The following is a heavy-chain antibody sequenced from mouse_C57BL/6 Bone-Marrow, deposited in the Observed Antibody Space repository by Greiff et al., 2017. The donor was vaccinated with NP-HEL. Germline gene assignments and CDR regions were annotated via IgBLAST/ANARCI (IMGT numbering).Heavy chain of an antibody. Sequence: EVKLLESGPGLVKPSQSLSLTCSVTGYSITSGYYWNWIRQFPGNKLEWMGYISYDGSNNYNPSLKNRISLTRDTSKNQFFLKLNSVTTEDTATYYCAREDYYSNYEGYFDYWGQGTTLTVSS. CDR3: AREDYYSNYEGYFDY. D-gene: IGHD2-5*01. V-gene: IGHV3-6*01. J-gene: IGHJ2*01. CDR1: GYSITSGYY. CDR2: ISYDGSN.